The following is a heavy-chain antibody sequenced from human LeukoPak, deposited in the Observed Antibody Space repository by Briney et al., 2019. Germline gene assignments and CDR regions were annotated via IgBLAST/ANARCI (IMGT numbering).Heavy chain of an antibody. D-gene: IGHD3-10*01. J-gene: IGHJ4*02. CDR2: INHSGST. V-gene: IGHV4-34*01. Sequence: SETLSLTCAVYGGSFSDYYWSWIRQPPGKGLEWIGEINHSGSTNYNPSLKSRVTISVDTSKNQFSLKLSSVTAADTAVYYCARGSLPVLLWFGDRVENYFDYWGQGTLVTVSS. CDR3: ARGSLPVLLWFGDRVENYFDY. CDR1: GGSFSDYY.